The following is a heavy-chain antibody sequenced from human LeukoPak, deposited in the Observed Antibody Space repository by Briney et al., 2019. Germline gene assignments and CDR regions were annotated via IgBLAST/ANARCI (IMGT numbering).Heavy chain of an antibody. J-gene: IGHJ4*02. CDR1: GFTFSSYA. CDR3: ARGGPYYDFWSGPRHFDY. Sequence: QPGGSLRLSCAASGFTFSSYAMSWVRQAPGKGLEWVSAISGSGGSTYYADSVKGRFTISRDNSKNTLYLQMNSLRAEDTAVYYCARGGPYYDFWSGPRHFDYWGQGTLVTVSS. V-gene: IGHV3-23*01. CDR2: ISGSGGST. D-gene: IGHD3-3*01.